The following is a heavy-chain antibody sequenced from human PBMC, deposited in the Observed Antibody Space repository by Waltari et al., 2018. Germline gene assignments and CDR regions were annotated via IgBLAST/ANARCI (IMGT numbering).Heavy chain of an antibody. V-gene: IGHV3-23*01. CDR1: GFSFRTYV. CDR3: ARGSGVDS. Sequence: EVQLLESGGGLVQPGGSLRLSGAASGFSFRTYVMNWVRQAPGKGLEWVSSISDAGGIINYADSVKGRFTISRDNSKNTLYLQMNSLRADDTAVYYCARGSGVDSWGQGTLVTISS. J-gene: IGHJ4*02. CDR2: ISDAGGII. D-gene: IGHD7-27*01.